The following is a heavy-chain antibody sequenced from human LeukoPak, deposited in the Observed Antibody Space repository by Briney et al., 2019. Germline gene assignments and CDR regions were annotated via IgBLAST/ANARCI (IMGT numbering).Heavy chain of an antibody. CDR2: ISGDGGST. CDR1: GGSISSQY. CDR3: ARESETSGWYDY. D-gene: IGHD6-19*01. Sequence: HPLETLSLTCTVSGGSISSQYWSWIRQPPGKGLEWVSLISGDGGSTFYADSVRGRFTISRDNTRKSLSLQMSSLRSEDTALYYCARESETSGWYDYWGQGTLVTVSS. V-gene: IGHV3-43*02. J-gene: IGHJ4*02.